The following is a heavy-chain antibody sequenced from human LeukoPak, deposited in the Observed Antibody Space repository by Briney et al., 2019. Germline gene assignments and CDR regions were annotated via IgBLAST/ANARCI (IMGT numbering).Heavy chain of an antibody. CDR1: GVSFSGYY. CDR3: AASSWGPPDY. CDR2: IDHSGST. J-gene: IGHJ4*02. Sequence: PSETLSLTCAAYGVSFSGYYWSWIRQPPGKGLEWIGEIDHSGSTNYNPSLKSRVSISIDTSKNQFSLKLTSVTAADTAVYYCAASSWGPPDYWGQGTLVTVSS. D-gene: IGHD7-27*01. V-gene: IGHV4-34*01.